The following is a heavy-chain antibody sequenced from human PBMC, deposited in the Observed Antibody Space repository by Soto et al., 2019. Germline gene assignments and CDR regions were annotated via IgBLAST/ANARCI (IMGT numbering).Heavy chain of an antibody. D-gene: IGHD6-13*01. CDR1: GFTFSSYG. Sequence: GGSLRLSCAASGFTFSSYGMHWVRQAPGKGLEWVAVISYDGSNKYYADSVKGRFTISRDNSKNTLYLQMNSLRAEDTAVYYCAKGPRGAAAEAWGQGTTVTVSS. J-gene: IGHJ6*02. CDR3: AKGPRGAAAEA. V-gene: IGHV3-30*18. CDR2: ISYDGSNK.